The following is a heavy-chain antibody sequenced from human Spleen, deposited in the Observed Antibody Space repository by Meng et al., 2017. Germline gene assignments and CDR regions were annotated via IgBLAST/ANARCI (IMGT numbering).Heavy chain of an antibody. CDR2: ISYDGSNK. Sequence: AVISYDGSNKYYADSVKGRFTISRDNSKNTLNLQLNSLRAEDMAVYYCATDLTGYYDYWGQGTLVTVSS. V-gene: IGHV3-30*03. CDR3: ATDLTGYYDY. J-gene: IGHJ4*02. D-gene: IGHD3-9*01.